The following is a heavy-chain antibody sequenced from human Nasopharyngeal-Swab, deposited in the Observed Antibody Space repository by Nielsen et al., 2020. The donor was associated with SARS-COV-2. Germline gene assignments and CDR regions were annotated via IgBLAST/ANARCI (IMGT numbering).Heavy chain of an antibody. Sequence: GGSLRLSCTAPGFTLAYVMHWVRQAPGKGLEWVAVISYDGSNKYYADSVKGRFTISRDNSKNTLYLQMNSLRAEDTAVYYCAREGDIVVVTALDYWGQGTPVTVSS. CDR2: ISYDGSNK. V-gene: IGHV3-30*03. J-gene: IGHJ4*02. D-gene: IGHD2-21*02. CDR3: AREGDIVVVTALDY. CDR1: GFTLAYV.